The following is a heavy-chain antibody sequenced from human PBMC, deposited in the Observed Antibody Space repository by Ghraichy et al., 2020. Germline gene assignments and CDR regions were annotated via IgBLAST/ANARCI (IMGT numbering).Heavy chain of an antibody. CDR1: GFTFDDYT. Sequence: GGSLRLSCAASGFTFDDYTMHWVRQAPGKGPEWVSLITWDGGSTSYADSVKGRFSISRDSSKKSLYLQMNSLRIEDTALYYCVKDIRSSGWYGGNYGMDVWGQGTTVTVSS. CDR2: ITWDGGST. V-gene: IGHV3-43*01. J-gene: IGHJ6*02. D-gene: IGHD6-19*01. CDR3: VKDIRSSGWYGGNYGMDV.